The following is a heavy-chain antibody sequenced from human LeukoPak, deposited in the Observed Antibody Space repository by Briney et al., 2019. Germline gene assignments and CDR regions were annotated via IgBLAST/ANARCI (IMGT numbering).Heavy chain of an antibody. Sequence: SETLSLTCTVSGGSISPYYWTWIRQPPGKGLEWIGYIYYNGNTNYNPSLKSRITISVDTSKNQFSLRLKSVTAADTAMYYCARGPLSSRTTWTWFDPWGQGTLVTVSS. D-gene: IGHD6-13*01. V-gene: IGHV4-59*01. J-gene: IGHJ5*02. CDR3: ARGPLSSRTTWTWFDP. CDR2: IYYNGNT. CDR1: GGSISPYY.